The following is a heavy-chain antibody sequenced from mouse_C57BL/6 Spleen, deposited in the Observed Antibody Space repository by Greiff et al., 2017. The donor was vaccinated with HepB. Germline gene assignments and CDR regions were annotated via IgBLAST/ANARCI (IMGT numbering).Heavy chain of an antibody. CDR1: GYAFSSYW. D-gene: IGHD4-1*01. Sequence: QVQLKESGAELVKPGASVKISCKASGYAFSSYWMNWVKQRPGKGLEWIGQIYPGDGDTNYNGKFKGKATLTADKSSSTAYMQLSSLTSEDSAVYFCARRELGEGYFDYWGQGTTLTVSS. J-gene: IGHJ2*01. CDR3: ARRELGEGYFDY. CDR2: IYPGDGDT. V-gene: IGHV1-80*01.